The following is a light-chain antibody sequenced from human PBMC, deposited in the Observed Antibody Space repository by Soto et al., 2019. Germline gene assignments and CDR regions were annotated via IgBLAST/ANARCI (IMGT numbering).Light chain of an antibody. CDR3: LQDHDDSWT. V-gene: IGKV1-6*01. CDR1: RDIGSD. J-gene: IGKJ1*01. Sequence: ATQLTQSPSFLSASVGDMIRITCWASRDIGSDLSWYQQKPGKAPTLLIYAASNLQSGVPSRFRGSRSGTEFTLTVSSLQPEDFATYYCLQDHDDSWTFGQGTKVDIK. CDR2: AAS.